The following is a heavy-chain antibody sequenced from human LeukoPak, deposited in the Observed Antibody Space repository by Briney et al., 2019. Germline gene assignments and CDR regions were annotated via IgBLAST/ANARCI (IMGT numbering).Heavy chain of an antibody. CDR3: ARVRITGTTPFFDY. CDR2: ISSSSSYI. D-gene: IGHD1-20*01. J-gene: IGHJ4*02. CDR1: GFTFSSYS. V-gene: IGHV3-21*01. Sequence: GGSLRLSCAASGFTFSSYSMNWVRQAPGKGLEWVSSISSSSSYIYYADSVKGRFTISRDNAKNSLYLQMNSLRAEDTAVYYCARVRITGTTPFFDYWGQGTLVTVSS.